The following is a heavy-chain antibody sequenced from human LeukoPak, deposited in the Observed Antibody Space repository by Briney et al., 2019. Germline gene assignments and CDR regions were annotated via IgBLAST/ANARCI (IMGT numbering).Heavy chain of an antibody. Sequence: PGGSLRLSCAASGFTFTNAWMTWVRQAPGKGLEWVGRIKTKIDGETTDYAEPVKGRFTISRDDSKNTLYLQMNSLKTDDTAVYYCTTVERWLLRSSPYRGQGTLVTVSS. J-gene: IGHJ4*02. CDR2: IKTKIDGETT. CDR1: GFTFTNAW. CDR3: TTVERWLLRSSPY. D-gene: IGHD4-23*01. V-gene: IGHV3-15*01.